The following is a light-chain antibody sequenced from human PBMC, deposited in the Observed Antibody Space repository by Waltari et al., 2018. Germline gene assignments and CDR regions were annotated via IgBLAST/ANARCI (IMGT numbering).Light chain of an antibody. CDR1: SSNIGSNY. Sequence: QSVLTQPPSASGTPGQRVSFSCSGSSSNIGSNYVFWYQQFPGTAPKLLIHRDDPRPSGVPDRFSASKGGTSAALVISAVRSEDEADYYCAAWDGSLSGRLFGGGTRLTVL. V-gene: IGLV1-47*01. CDR2: RDD. J-gene: IGLJ3*02. CDR3: AAWDGSLSGRL.